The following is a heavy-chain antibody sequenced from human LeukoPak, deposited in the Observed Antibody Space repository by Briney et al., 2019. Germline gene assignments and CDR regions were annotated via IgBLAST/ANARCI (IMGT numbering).Heavy chain of an antibody. CDR1: GGSISSYY. CDR2: IYYSGST. V-gene: IGHV4-59*01. D-gene: IGHD1-26*01. Sequence: SETLSLTCTVSGGSISSYYWSWIRQPPGKGLEWIGYIYYSGSTNYNPSLKSRVTISVDTSKNQFSLKLSSVTAADTAAYYCARCSGSYWYAFDIWGQGTMVTVSS. J-gene: IGHJ3*02. CDR3: ARCSGSYWYAFDI.